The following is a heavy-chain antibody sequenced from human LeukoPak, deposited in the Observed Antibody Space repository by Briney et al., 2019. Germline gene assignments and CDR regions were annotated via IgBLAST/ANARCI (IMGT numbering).Heavy chain of an antibody. J-gene: IGHJ4*02. D-gene: IGHD2-2*01. CDR2: ISYDGSNK. V-gene: IGHV3-30*04. CDR3: AKDIRAVYCSSTSCYLDY. Sequence: PGGSLRLSFAASGFTFRSYAMHWVRQAPAKGLEWGAVISYDGSNKCYADSVKGRFTISRDNSKNTLYLQMNSLRAEDTAVYYCAKDIRAVYCSSTSCYLDYWGQGTLVTVSS. CDR1: GFTFRSYA.